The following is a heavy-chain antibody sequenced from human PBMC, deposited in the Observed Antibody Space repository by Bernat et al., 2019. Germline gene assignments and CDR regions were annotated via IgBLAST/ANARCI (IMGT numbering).Heavy chain of an antibody. CDR1: GFTFSAYY. D-gene: IGHD3-22*01. CDR3: ARGGYYDSMEDY. CDR2: ISSSSSYT. J-gene: IGHJ4*02. V-gene: IGHV3-11*05. Sequence: QVQLVESGGGLFKPGGSLRLSCAASGFTFSAYYMSWIRQAPGKGLERVSYISSSSSYTNYADSVKGRFTISRDNAKNSLYLQMNSLRAKDTAVYYCARGGYYDSMEDYWGQGTLVTVYS.